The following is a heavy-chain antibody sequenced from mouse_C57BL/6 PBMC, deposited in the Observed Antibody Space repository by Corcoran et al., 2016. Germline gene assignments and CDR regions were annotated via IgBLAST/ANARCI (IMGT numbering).Heavy chain of an antibody. CDR1: GYTFTDYN. CDR2: INLNNGGT. J-gene: IGHJ2*01. Sequence: EVQLQQSGPELVKPGASVKIPCKASGYTFTDYNMDWVKQSHGKSLEWIGDINLNNGGTIYNQKFKGKATLTVDKSSSTAYMELRSLTSEDTAVYYCARVVTTGFDYWGQGTTLTVSS. D-gene: IGHD2-2*01. CDR3: ARVVTTGFDY. V-gene: IGHV1-18*01.